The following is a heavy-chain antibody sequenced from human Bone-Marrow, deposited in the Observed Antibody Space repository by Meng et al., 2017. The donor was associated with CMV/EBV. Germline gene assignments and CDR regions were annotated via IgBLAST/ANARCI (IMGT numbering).Heavy chain of an antibody. V-gene: IGHV4-61*01. D-gene: IGHD2-21*02. J-gene: IGHJ4*02. CDR2: IYYSGST. Sequence: TCTCSGGSVSSGRYYWSWLRQPPGKGLEWIGYIYYSGSTNYNPSLKSRVTISVDTSKNQFSLKLSSVTAADTAVYYCARGLTDYFDYWGQGTLVTVSS. CDR1: GGSVSSGRYY. CDR3: ARGLTDYFDY.